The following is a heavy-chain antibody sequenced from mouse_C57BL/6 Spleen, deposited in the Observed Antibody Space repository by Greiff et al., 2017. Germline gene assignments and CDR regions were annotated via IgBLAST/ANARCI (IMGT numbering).Heavy chain of an antibody. V-gene: IGHV5-17*01. CDR2: ISSGSSTI. CDR1: GFTFSDYG. J-gene: IGHJ4*01. CDR3: ARPAGTDAMDY. D-gene: IGHD4-1*01. Sequence: DVQLVESGGGLVKPGGSLKLSCAASGFTFSDYGMHWVRQAPEKGLEWVAYISSGSSTIYYADTVKGRFTISRDNAKNTLFLQMTSLRSEDTAMYYCARPAGTDAMDYWGQGTSVTVSS.